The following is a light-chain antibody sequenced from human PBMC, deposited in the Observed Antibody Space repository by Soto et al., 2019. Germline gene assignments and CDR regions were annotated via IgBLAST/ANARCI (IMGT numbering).Light chain of an antibody. V-gene: IGKV3-20*01. Sequence: EIVLTQSPGTLSLSPGERATLSCRASQSVSSSYLAWYQQKPGQAPRLLIYGASSRATGIADRFSGSGSGTDFTLTISRLEPEDFAVYYCQQYDSSLTFGQGTRLEIK. CDR1: QSVSSSY. CDR3: QQYDSSLT. J-gene: IGKJ5*01. CDR2: GAS.